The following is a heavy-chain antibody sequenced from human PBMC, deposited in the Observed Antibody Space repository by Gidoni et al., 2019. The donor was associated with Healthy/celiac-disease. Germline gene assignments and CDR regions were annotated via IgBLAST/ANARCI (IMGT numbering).Heavy chain of an antibody. CDR2: IRSKAYGGTT. V-gene: IGHV3-49*04. CDR3: TRVVVGGVIAPTRWFDP. Sequence: EVQLVESGGGLVQPGRSLRLSCTASGFTFGDYAMSWGRQAHGKGLEWGGLIRSKAYGGTTEDAASVKGRFIISRDDSKSIAYLQMNSLKTEDTAVYYCTRVVVGGVIAPTRWFDPWGQGTLVTVSS. CDR1: GFTFGDYA. J-gene: IGHJ5*02. D-gene: IGHD3-16*02.